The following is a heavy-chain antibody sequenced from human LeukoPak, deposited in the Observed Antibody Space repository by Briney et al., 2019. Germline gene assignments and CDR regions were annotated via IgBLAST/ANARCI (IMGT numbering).Heavy chain of an antibody. CDR1: GLTFSSYA. CDR3: AKDREYDRDYFDY. CDR2: ISGSGGST. D-gene: IGHD3-22*01. J-gene: IGHJ4*02. Sequence: GGSLRLSCAASGLTFSSYAMSWVRQAPGKGLEWVSTISGSGGSTYYADSVKGRFTISRDNSKNTLYLQMNSLRAEDTAVYYCAKDREYDRDYFDYWGQGTLVTVSS. V-gene: IGHV3-23*01.